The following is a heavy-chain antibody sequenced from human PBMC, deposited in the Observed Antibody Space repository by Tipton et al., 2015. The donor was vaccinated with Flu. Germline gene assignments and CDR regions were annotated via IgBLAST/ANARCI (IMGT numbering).Heavy chain of an antibody. CDR2: ISAYNGNT. CDR1: GYTFTSYG. Sequence: QVQLVQSGAEVKKPGASVKVSCKASGYTFTSYGISWVRQAPGQGLEWMGWISAYNGNTNYAQKLQGRVTMATDTSTITAYMELRSLRSDDTAVYYCARDCYYFDSGGYYSTDYYYCGMDVWGQGTPVPVSS. J-gene: IGHJ6*02. D-gene: IGHD3-22*01. CDR3: ARDCYYFDSGGYYSTDYYYCGMDV. V-gene: IGHV1-18*01.